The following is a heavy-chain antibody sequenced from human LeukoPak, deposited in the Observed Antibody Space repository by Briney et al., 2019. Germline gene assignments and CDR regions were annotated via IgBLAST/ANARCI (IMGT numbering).Heavy chain of an antibody. V-gene: IGHV1-2*02. CDR3: VRLLSEGNY. D-gene: IGHD3-10*01. CDR1: GYTFTSYG. J-gene: IGHJ4*02. CDR2: INANSGDT. Sequence: ASVKVSCKASGYTFTSYGISWVRQAPGQGLEWMGWINANSGDTNYPQKFQGRVTITRDTSISTAYMEVNRLRYDDTAVYYCVRLLSEGNYWGQGTLVTVSS.